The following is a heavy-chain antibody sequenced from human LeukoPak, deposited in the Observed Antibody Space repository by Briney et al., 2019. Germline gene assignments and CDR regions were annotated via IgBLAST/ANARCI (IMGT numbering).Heavy chain of an antibody. Sequence: SETLSLTCTVSGGSISSYYWSWIRQPPGKGLEWIGYIYYSGSTNYNPSLKSRVSISVDTSKNQFSLKLNSVTAADTAVYYCARGSGSYYYFDYWGQGTLVTVSS. CDR1: GGSISSYY. V-gene: IGHV4-59*08. J-gene: IGHJ4*02. CDR3: ARGSGSYYYFDY. D-gene: IGHD1-26*01. CDR2: IYYSGST.